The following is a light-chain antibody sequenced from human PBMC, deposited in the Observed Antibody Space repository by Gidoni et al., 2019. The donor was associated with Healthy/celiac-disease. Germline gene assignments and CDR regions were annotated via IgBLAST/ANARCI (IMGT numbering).Light chain of an antibody. CDR1: QSISSY. J-gene: IGKJ1*01. V-gene: IGKV1-39*01. Sequence: DIQMTQSPYSLSASVGDRVTITCRASQSISSYLNWYQQKPGKAPKLLIYAASSFQSGVPSRFSGSGAGTEFTLTISSLQPEDFATYYCQQRYSTPWTFXQXTKVEIK. CDR3: QQRYSTPWT. CDR2: AAS.